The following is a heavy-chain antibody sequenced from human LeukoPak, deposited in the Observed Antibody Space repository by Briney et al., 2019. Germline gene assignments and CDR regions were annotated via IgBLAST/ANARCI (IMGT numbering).Heavy chain of an antibody. D-gene: IGHD3-10*02. Sequence: PGGSLRLSCAASGFTFGSYEMNWVRQAPGKGLEWVSYISSGGSTIYYADSVKGQFTISRDNAKNSLYLQMNSLRAEDTAIYYCARDSVRGVTLTRFDFWGQGTLVTVSS. CDR3: ARDSVRGVTLTRFDF. V-gene: IGHV3-48*03. CDR1: GFTFGSYE. J-gene: IGHJ4*02. CDR2: ISSGGSTI.